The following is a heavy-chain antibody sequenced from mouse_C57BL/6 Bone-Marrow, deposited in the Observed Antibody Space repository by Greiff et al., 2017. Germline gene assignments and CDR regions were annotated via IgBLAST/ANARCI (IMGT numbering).Heavy chain of an antibody. V-gene: IGHV1-55*01. CDR3: ARSSPQGQSFDY. CDR2: IYPTSGRT. D-gene: IGHD3-3*01. Sequence: VQLQQPGAELVKPGASVKMSCKASGYTFTSYWITWVKQRPGQGLEWIGDIYPTSGRTNYNEKFKRKAILTVDPSSNTAYMQLSSLTSEDSAVFYCARSSPQGQSFDYWGQGTTLTVSS. J-gene: IGHJ2*01. CDR1: GYTFTSYW.